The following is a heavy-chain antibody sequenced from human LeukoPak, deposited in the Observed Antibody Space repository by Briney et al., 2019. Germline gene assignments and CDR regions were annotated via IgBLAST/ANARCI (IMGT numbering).Heavy chain of an antibody. D-gene: IGHD4-17*01. Sequence: PGGSLRLSCAASGFTFSSYSMNWVRQAPGKGLEWVSSISSSSSYIYYADSVKGRFTISRDNAKNSLYLQMNSLRAEDTAVYYCARGTIGDYVDWYFDLWGRGTLVTVSS. CDR1: GFTFSSYS. J-gene: IGHJ2*01. V-gene: IGHV3-21*01. CDR3: ARGTIGDYVDWYFDL. CDR2: ISSSSSYI.